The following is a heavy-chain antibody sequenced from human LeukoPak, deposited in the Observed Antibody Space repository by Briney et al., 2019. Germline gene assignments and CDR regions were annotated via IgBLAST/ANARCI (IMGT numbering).Heavy chain of an antibody. Sequence: GRSLRLSCAAFGFTFSSYAMHWVRQAPGKGLEWVAVISYDGSNKYYADSVKGRFTISRDNSKNTLYLQMNSLRAEDTAVYYCARDFVYYYDSSGTFDYWGQGTLVTVSS. CDR3: ARDFVYYYDSSGTFDY. J-gene: IGHJ4*02. CDR2: ISYDGSNK. V-gene: IGHV3-30*04. CDR1: GFTFSSYA. D-gene: IGHD3-22*01.